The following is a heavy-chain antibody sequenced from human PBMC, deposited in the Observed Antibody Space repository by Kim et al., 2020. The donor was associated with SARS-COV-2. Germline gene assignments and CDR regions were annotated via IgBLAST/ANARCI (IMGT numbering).Heavy chain of an antibody. Sequence: ASVKVSCKASGYTFTSYGISWVRQAPGQGLEWMGWISAYNGNTNYAQKLQGRVTMTTDTSTSTAYMELRSLRSDDTAVYYCARDPVVVAATGYGMDVWGQGTTVTVSS. J-gene: IGHJ6*02. CDR3: ARDPVVVAATGYGMDV. V-gene: IGHV1-18*01. CDR1: GYTFTSYG. D-gene: IGHD2-15*01. CDR2: ISAYNGNT.